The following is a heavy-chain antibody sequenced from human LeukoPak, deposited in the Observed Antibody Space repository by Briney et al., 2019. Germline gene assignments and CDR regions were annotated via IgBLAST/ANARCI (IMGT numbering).Heavy chain of an antibody. V-gene: IGHV3-23*01. CDR2: ISGSGGNT. Sequence: GESLKISCAASGFTFSNYAMSWVRQAPGKGLEWVSGISGSGGNTYYADSVKGRFTISRDNAKNTLYLQMKSLRAEDTAVYYCAKGSATNSGYLGVYWGQGTLVTVSS. CDR1: GFTFSNYA. D-gene: IGHD5-12*01. J-gene: IGHJ4*02. CDR3: AKGSATNSGYLGVY.